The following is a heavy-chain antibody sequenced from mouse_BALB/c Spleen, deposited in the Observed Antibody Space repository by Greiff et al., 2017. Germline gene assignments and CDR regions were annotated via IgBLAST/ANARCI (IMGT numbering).Heavy chain of an antibody. CDR2: ISSGSSTI. CDR3: ARADYGNYDGGAMDY. D-gene: IGHD2-1*01. V-gene: IGHV5-17*02. J-gene: IGHJ4*01. Sequence: EVKLVESGGGLVQPGGSRKLSCAASGFTFSSFGMHWVRQAPEKGLEWVAYISSGSSTIYYADTVKGRFTISRDNPKNTLFLQMTSLRSEDTAMYYCARADYGNYDGGAMDYWGQGTSGTVSS. CDR1: GFTFSSFG.